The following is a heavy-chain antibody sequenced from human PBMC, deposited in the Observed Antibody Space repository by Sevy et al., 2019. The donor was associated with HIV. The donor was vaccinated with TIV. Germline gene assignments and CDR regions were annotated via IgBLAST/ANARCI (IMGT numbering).Heavy chain of an antibody. J-gene: IGHJ4*02. CDR2: ISGSGGTT. CDR3: AKDTSVRGITGPPIGTSFFDY. CDR1: GFTFSSYA. D-gene: IGHD1-20*01. Sequence: GGSLRLSCAASGFTFSSYAMSWDRHIPGKGLEWVSAISGSGGTTYYADSVKGRFTLSRDNSKNTVYLQMNSLRAADTDVYYCAKDTSVRGITGPPIGTSFFDYWGQGTLVTVSS. V-gene: IGHV3-23*01.